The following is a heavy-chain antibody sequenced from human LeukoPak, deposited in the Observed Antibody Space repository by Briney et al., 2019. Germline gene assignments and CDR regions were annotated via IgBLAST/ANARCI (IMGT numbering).Heavy chain of an antibody. CDR3: TKEHKPRYYDFWSGYYKDPDS. J-gene: IGHJ4*02. Sequence: PGGSLRLSCAASGFTFSNAWMSWVRQAPGKGLEWVGRIKSKTDGGTTDYAAPVKGRFTISRDDSKNTLYLQMNSLKPEDTAVYYCTKEHKPRYYDFWSGYYKDPDSWGKGTLVPVSP. CDR2: IKSKTDGGTT. CDR1: GFTFSNAW. D-gene: IGHD3-3*01. V-gene: IGHV3-15*01.